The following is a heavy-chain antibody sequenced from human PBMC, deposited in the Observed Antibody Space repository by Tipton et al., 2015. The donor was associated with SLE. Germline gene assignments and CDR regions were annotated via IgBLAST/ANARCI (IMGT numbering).Heavy chain of an antibody. CDR2: MFISGST. CDR1: GDSISSFY. V-gene: IGHV4-4*08. CDR3: ARRCYASGSYYNNDAFDI. Sequence: TLSLTCTVSGDSISSFYWSWIRQPPGKGLEWIGYMFISGSTNYNPSLKSRVTISVDTSKNQFSLKLSSVTAADTAVYYCARRCYASGSYYNNDAFDIWGQGTVVTVSS. J-gene: IGHJ3*02. D-gene: IGHD3-10*01.